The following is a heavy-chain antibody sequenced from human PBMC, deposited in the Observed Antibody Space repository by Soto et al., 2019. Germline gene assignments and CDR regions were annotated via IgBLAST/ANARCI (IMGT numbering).Heavy chain of an antibody. CDR3: TRNQVKADY. D-gene: IGHD3-22*01. CDR1: GFTFSSYW. CDR2: IKEDGSEQ. J-gene: IGHJ4*02. Sequence: EVQLVESGGGLVQPGGSLRLSCAASGFTFSSYWMTWVRQAPGKGLEWVAKIKEDGSEQNYADSVKGRFTISRDNAKSSLYLQMNSLSVDDTAIYYCTRNQVKADYWGQGTLVTVSS. V-gene: IGHV3-7*01.